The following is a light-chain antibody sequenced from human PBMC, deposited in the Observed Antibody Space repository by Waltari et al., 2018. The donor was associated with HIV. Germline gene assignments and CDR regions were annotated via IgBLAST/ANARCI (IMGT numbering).Light chain of an antibody. Sequence: EIVLTQSPATLSLSPGERATLSCRASQSVSSYLAWYQQKPGQAPRLLIYDASNRATGIPARFSGSGSGTDFTLTICSLEPEDFAVYYCQQRSNWPGYTFGQGTKLEIK. J-gene: IGKJ2*01. CDR3: QQRSNWPGYT. V-gene: IGKV3-11*01. CDR1: QSVSSY. CDR2: DAS.